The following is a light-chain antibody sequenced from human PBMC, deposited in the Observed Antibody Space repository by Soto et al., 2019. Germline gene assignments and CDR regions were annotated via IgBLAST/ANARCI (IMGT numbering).Light chain of an antibody. CDR2: EVS. CDR3: NSYAGSNNWV. Sequence: QSALTQPPSASGSPGQSVTISCTGTSSDVGGYNYVSWYQHHPGKAPKLMIYEVSKRPSGVPDRFSGFKSGNTASLTVSGLQAADEADYFCNSYAGSNNWVFGGGTKVTGL. CDR1: SSDVGGYNY. V-gene: IGLV2-8*01. J-gene: IGLJ2*01.